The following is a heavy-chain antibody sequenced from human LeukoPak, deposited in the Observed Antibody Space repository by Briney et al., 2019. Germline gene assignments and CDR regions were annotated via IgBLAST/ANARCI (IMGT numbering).Heavy chain of an antibody. J-gene: IGHJ6*03. V-gene: IGHV1-2*02. D-gene: IGHD5-12*01. CDR1: GYTFTGYY. Sequence: EASVKVSCKASGYTFTGYYMHWVRQAPGQGLEWMGWINPNSGGTNYAQKFQGRVTMTRDTSISTAYMELSSLRSEDTAVYYCAAGALVARKDYYYYMDVWGKGTTVTVSS. CDR2: INPNSGGT. CDR3: AAGALVARKDYYYYMDV.